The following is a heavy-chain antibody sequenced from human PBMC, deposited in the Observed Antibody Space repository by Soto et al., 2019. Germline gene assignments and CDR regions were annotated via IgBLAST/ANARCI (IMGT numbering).Heavy chain of an antibody. CDR1: GGSISSGSYY. J-gene: IGHJ1*01. CDR2: IYYNGNT. V-gene: IGHV4-61*01. D-gene: IGHD1-26*01. CDR3: ARGRPGATFEYFQH. Sequence: SETLSLTCTVSGGSISSGSYYWSWIRQPPEKGLEWIGYIYYNGNTNYNPSLKSRVTISVDTSKNQFSLKLSSVTAADTAVYYCARGRPGATFEYFQHWGQGTLVTVSS.